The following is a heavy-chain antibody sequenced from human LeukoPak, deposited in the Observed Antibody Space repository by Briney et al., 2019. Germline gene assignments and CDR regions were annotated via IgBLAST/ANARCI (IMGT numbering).Heavy chain of an antibody. D-gene: IGHD6-13*01. CDR3: ARDRGWQQLVPLYFDY. CDR1: GYTFTSYG. V-gene: IGHV1-18*01. Sequence: PGASVKVSCKASGYTFTSYGISWVRQAPGQGLEWMGWISAYNGNTNYAQELQGRVTMTTDTSTSTAYTELRSLRSDDTAVYYCARDRGWQQLVPLYFDYWGQGTLVTVSS. J-gene: IGHJ4*02. CDR2: ISAYNGNT.